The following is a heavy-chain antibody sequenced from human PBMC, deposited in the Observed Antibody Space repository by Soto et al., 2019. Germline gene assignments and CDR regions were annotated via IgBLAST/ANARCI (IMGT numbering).Heavy chain of an antibody. Sequence: ESLKISCQGSVYIFTNYWIGGVRQVPGKGLEWMGIIYPGDSDTRYSPSFQGQVTISADRSVSTAYLQWSSLKASDTAMYYCARLDQQGYCTNGICPGPFDIWGQGTMVTVSS. CDR3: ARLDQQGYCTNGICPGPFDI. V-gene: IGHV5-51*01. CDR2: IYPGDSDT. J-gene: IGHJ3*02. D-gene: IGHD2-8*01. CDR1: VYIFTNYW.